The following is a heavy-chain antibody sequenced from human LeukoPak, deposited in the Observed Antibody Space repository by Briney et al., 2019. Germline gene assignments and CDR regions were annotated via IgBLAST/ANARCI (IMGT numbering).Heavy chain of an antibody. J-gene: IGHJ4*02. D-gene: IGHD6-19*01. V-gene: IGHV3-30*02. CDR3: ARAIKAVAGTFHRDYYFDY. CDR2: IRYDGSNK. CDR1: GFTFSSYG. Sequence: PGGSLRLSCAASGFTFSSYGMHWVRQAPGKGLEWVAFIRYDGSNKYYADSVKGRFTISRDNSKNTLYLQMNSLRAEDTAVYYCARAIKAVAGTFHRDYYFDYWGQGTLVTVSS.